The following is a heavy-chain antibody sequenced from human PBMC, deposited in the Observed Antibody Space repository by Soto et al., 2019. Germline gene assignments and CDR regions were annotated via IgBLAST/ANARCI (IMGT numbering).Heavy chain of an antibody. Sequence: ESGGGLVQPGGSLRLSCAASGFTFSSYAMSWVRQAPGKGLEWVSAISGSGGSTYYADSVKGRFTISRDNSKNTLYLQMNSLRAEDTAVYYCAKVAKLEWLFYYYYGMDVWGQGTTVTVSS. CDR2: ISGSGGST. CDR3: AKVAKLEWLFYYYYGMDV. V-gene: IGHV3-23*01. CDR1: GFTFSSYA. D-gene: IGHD3-3*01. J-gene: IGHJ6*02.